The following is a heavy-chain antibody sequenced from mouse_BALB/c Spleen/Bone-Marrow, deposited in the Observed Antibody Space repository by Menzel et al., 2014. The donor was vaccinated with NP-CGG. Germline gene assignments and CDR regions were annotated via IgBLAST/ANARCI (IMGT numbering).Heavy chain of an antibody. V-gene: IGHV1-37*01. Sequence: EVQLQESGPEVVKPGASMKMSCKASGYSFTGYTMNWVKQSHGKNLEWIGLINPYNGGTHYNQKFKGKATLTVDKSSSTAHMELLSLTSEDSAVYYCAREGDYDYAWFAYWGQGTLITVSA. CDR2: INPYNGGT. CDR1: GYSFTGYT. D-gene: IGHD2-4*01. CDR3: AREGDYDYAWFAY. J-gene: IGHJ3*01.